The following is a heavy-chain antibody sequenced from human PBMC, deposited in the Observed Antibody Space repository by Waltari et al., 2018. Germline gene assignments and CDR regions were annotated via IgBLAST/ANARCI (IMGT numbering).Heavy chain of an antibody. D-gene: IGHD6-13*01. CDR3: AKNRGSIGYSEAYFDY. CDR1: GFSFSSYA. CDR2: ISGSDDST. J-gene: IGHJ4*02. V-gene: IGHV3-23*01. Sequence: EVLLLESGGGLVQPGGSLRLSCAVSGFSFSSYAMSWVRQAPGKGLDCVSAISGSDDSTYDADSVKGRFTNSRDNSKNTLYLQMNSLRVEDTAVYYCAKNRGSIGYSEAYFDYWGQGTLVTVAS.